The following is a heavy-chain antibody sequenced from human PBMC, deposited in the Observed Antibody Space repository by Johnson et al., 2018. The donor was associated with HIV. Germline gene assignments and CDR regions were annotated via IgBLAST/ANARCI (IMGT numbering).Heavy chain of an antibody. CDR2: IKSKPDGAAI. J-gene: IGHJ3*02. D-gene: IGHD3-10*01. Sequence: EQLVESGGGLVQPGGSLRLSCAASGFTFSSYGMHWVRQAPGKGLEWVGRIKSKPDGAAIHYAAPVKGRFPVSRDAYRNTLYLQMNSLKTEDTAVYYCTTVGGFDALDIWGPGTMVTVSS. CDR1: GFTFSSYG. V-gene: IGHV3-15*01. CDR3: TTVGGFDALDI.